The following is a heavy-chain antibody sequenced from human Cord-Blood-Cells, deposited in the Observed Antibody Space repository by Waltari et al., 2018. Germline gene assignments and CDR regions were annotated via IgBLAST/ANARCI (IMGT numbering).Heavy chain of an antibody. D-gene: IGHD5-12*01. CDR3: ARVYSGYESYWYFDL. CDR1: GYSISSGYY. J-gene: IGHJ2*01. Sequence: QVQLQESGPGLVKPSETLSLTCAVSGYSISSGYYWGWIRQPPGKGLEWIGSIYHSGSTYYNPSLTSRVTISVDTSKNQFSLKLSSVTAADTAVYYCARVYSGYESYWYFDLWGRGTLVTVSS. V-gene: IGHV4-38-2*01. CDR2: IYHSGST.